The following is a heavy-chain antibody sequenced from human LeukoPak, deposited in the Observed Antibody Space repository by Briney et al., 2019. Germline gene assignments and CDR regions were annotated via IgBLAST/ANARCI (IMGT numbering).Heavy chain of an antibody. Sequence: PGRSLRLSCAASGFTFSSYGMYWVRQAPGKGLEWVVVISYDGSDKYYADSVKGRFTISTDNSKNTLYLQMNNLRAEDTAVYYCAKGYSTGWYGGVDYWGQGTLVTVSS. J-gene: IGHJ4*02. CDR1: GFTFSSYG. D-gene: IGHD6-19*01. V-gene: IGHV3-30*18. CDR3: AKGYSTGWYGGVDY. CDR2: ISYDGSDK.